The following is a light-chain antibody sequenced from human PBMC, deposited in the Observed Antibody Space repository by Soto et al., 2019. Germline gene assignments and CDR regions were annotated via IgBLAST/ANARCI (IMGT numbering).Light chain of an antibody. Sequence: QSALTQPASVSGSPGQSITISCTETSRDFETYNRISWYQQHPGKAPKLMINDVTRRPSGVSNRFSGSQSGNTASLTISGLRAGDGADNYSPSLPHPHPLLFGGGTNLPAL. CDR2: DVT. CDR3: PSLPHPHPLL. CDR1: SRDFETYNR. V-gene: IGLV2-23*02. J-gene: IGLJ3*02.